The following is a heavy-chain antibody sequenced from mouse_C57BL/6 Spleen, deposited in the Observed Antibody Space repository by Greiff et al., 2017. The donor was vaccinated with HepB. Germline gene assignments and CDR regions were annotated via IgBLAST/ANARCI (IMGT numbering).Heavy chain of an antibody. J-gene: IGHJ4*01. Sequence: QVQLQQSGAELVKPGASVKISCKASGYAFSSYWMNWVKQRPGKGLEWIGQIYPGDGDTNYNGKFKGKATLTADKSSSTAYMQLSSLTSEDSAVYFCARPSPGGFYAMDYWGQGTSVTVSS. CDR3: ARPSPGGFYAMDY. V-gene: IGHV1-80*01. CDR2: IYPGDGDT. CDR1: GYAFSSYW. D-gene: IGHD1-1*02.